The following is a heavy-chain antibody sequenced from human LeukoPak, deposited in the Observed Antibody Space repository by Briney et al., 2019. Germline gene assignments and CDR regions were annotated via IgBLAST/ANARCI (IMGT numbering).Heavy chain of an antibody. CDR3: AKAPTKYSSSWSYFDY. V-gene: IGHV3-23*01. Sequence: GGSLRLSCAASGFTFSSYAMSWVRQAPGKGLEWVSAISGSGGSTYYADSVKGRFTISRDNSKNTLYLQMNSLRAEDTAVYYCAKAPTKYSSSWSYFDYWGQGTLVTVSS. CDR2: ISGSGGST. D-gene: IGHD6-13*01. CDR1: GFTFSSYA. J-gene: IGHJ4*02.